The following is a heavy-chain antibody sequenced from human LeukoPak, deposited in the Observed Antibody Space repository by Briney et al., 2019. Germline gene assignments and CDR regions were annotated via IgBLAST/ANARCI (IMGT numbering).Heavy chain of an antibody. D-gene: IGHD2-15*01. Sequence: TGGSLRLSCAASGFTVSSNYMSWVRQAPGKGLEWVSVIYSGGSTYYADSVKGRFTISRDSSKNTLYLQMNSLRTEDTAVYYCARDRCSAGTCYLSVLDYWGQGTLVTVSS. J-gene: IGHJ4*02. CDR3: ARDRCSAGTCYLSVLDY. CDR1: GFTVSSNY. CDR2: IYSGGST. V-gene: IGHV3-53*05.